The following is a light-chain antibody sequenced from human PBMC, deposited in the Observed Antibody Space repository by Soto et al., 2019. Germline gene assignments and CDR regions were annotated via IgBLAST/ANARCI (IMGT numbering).Light chain of an antibody. J-gene: IGKJ1*01. V-gene: IGKV3-15*01. CDR3: QHYYKWPPT. CDR2: SAF. CDR1: QTVSNN. Sequence: DIVMTQSPATLSVSPGDRVTLSCRGSQTVSNNLAWYQKKPGQAPRLLISSAFTRATGVPGRFSGSGSGTDFTLTISGLQSDDFAVYYCQHYYKWPPTFGQGNKVEI.